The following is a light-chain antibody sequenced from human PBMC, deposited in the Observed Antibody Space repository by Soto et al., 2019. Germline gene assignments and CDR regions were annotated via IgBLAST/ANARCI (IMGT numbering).Light chain of an antibody. CDR3: QSYDSSLSGWV. CDR2: GNS. Sequence: QSVLTQPPSVSGAPGQRVTISCTGSSSNIGAGYDVHWYQQLPGTAPKLLIYGNSNRPSGVPERFSGSKSDTSASLAITGLQAEDEADYYGQSYDSSLSGWVFGGGTKLTVL. V-gene: IGLV1-40*01. J-gene: IGLJ3*02. CDR1: SSNIGAGYD.